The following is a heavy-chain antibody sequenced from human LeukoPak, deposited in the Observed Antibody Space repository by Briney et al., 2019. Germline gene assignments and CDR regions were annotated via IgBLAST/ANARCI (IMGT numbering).Heavy chain of an antibody. Sequence: GVSVKVSCKASGGTFSSYAISWVRQAPGQGLEWMGGIIPIFGTANYAQKFQGRVTITADESTNTVYMELRSLRSEDTAVYYCARDPNYYDISHFGFVLWGQGTMVTVS. V-gene: IGHV1-69*13. CDR2: IIPIFGTA. CDR1: GGTFSSYA. D-gene: IGHD3-22*01. CDR3: ARDPNYYDISHFGFVL. J-gene: IGHJ3*01.